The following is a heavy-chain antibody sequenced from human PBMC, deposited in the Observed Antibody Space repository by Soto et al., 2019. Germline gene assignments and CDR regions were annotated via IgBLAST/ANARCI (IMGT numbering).Heavy chain of an antibody. Sequence: SETLSLTCTVSGGSISSSSYYWGWIRQPPGKGLEWIGSIYYSGSTCYNPSLKSRVTISVDTSKNQFSLKLSSVTAADTAVYYCARHRDYGDYFPETYYWGQGTLVTVSS. CDR2: IYYSGST. D-gene: IGHD4-17*01. J-gene: IGHJ4*02. V-gene: IGHV4-39*01. CDR3: ARHRDYGDYFPETYY. CDR1: GGSISSSSYY.